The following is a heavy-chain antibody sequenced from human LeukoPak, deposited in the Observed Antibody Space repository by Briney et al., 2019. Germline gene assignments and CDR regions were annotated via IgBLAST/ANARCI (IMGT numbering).Heavy chain of an antibody. D-gene: IGHD5-12*01. CDR2: INPNSGGT. V-gene: IGHV1-2*06. J-gene: IGHJ5*02. CDR3: ARGKEWLNWFDP. Sequence: ASVKVSCKASGYTFTGYYMHWVRQAPGQGLEWMGRINPNSGGTNYAQKFQGRVTMTRDTSISTAYMELSRLRSDDTAVYYWARGKEWLNWFDPWGKENLVTVSS. CDR1: GYTFTGYY.